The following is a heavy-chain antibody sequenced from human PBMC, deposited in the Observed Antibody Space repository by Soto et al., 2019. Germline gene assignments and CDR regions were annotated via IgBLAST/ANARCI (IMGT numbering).Heavy chain of an antibody. CDR2: FDPEDGET. CDR1: GYTLTELS. J-gene: IGHJ6*02. CDR3: ATNLRDSSSTYYYFYGMDV. V-gene: IGHV1-24*01. Sequence: QVQLVQSGAEVKKPGASVKVSCKVSGYTLTELSMHWVRQAPGKGLEWMGGFDPEDGETIYAQKFQGRVTMTEDTSTDTAYMELSSLRSEETAVYYCATNLRDSSSTYYYFYGMDVWGQGTTVTVSS. D-gene: IGHD6-19*01.